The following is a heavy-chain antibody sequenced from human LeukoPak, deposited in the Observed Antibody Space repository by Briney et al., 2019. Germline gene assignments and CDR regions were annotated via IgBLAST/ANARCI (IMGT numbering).Heavy chain of an antibody. J-gene: IGHJ5*02. Sequence: SETLSLTCTVSGGSISSYYWSWIRQPPGKGLEWIGYIYYSGSTNYNPSLRSRVTISVDTSKNQFSLKLTSVTGADTAVYYCARNPVGIITTHPNWFDPWGQGTLVTVSS. CDR1: GGSISSYY. V-gene: IGHV4-59*12. CDR2: IYYSGST. CDR3: ARNPVGIITTHPNWFDP. D-gene: IGHD3-3*01.